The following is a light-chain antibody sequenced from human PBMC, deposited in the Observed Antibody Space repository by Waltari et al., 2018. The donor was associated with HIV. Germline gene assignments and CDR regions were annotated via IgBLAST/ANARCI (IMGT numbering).Light chain of an antibody. V-gene: IGLV1-40*01. Sequence: QSVLTQPPSVSGAPGQRVTISCTGSSSNIGAGSDVHWYQQLPGAAPKPLIKGTSNRPSGVPDRFADSKSGTSASLAITGLQAEDEADYYCQSYDSSLSGSIFGGGTKLTVL. J-gene: IGLJ2*01. CDR2: GTS. CDR1: SSNIGAGSD. CDR3: QSYDSSLSGSI.